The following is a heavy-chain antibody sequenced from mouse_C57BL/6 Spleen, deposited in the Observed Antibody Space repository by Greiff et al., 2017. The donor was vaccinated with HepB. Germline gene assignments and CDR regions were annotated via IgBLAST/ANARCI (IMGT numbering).Heavy chain of an antibody. CDR1: GYTFTSYW. Sequence: VQLQQPGAELVMPGASVKLSCKASGYTFTSYWMHWVKQRPGQGLEWIGEIDPSDSYTNYNQKFKGKSTLTGDKSSSTAYMQLSSLTSEDSAVYYCARATNYAMDYWGQGTSVTVSS. D-gene: IGHD1-1*01. J-gene: IGHJ4*01. CDR3: ARATNYAMDY. CDR2: IDPSDSYT. V-gene: IGHV1-69*01.